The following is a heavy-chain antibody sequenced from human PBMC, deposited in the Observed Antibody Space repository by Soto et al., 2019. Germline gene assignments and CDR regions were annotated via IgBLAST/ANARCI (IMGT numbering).Heavy chain of an antibody. CDR3: ARGPPFDP. CDR1: GGSINNYY. V-gene: IGHV4-4*07. Sequence: QVQLQESGPGLVRPSETLSLTCTVSGGSINNYYWSWIRQPAGKGLEWIGRVYTSGSTNYNPSLKSRVTMSVVTSNNQFSLRVSSVTAADTAIYYCARGPPFDPWGQGTLVTVSS. J-gene: IGHJ5*02. CDR2: VYTSGST.